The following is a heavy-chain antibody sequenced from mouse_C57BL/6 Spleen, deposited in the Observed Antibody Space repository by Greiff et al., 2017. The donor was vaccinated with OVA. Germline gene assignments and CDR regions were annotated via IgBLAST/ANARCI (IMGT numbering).Heavy chain of an antibody. CDR3: ARRGYYYGSGGDAMDY. D-gene: IGHD1-1*01. Sequence: EVQLQQSGPVLVKPGASVKMSCKASGYTFTDYYMNWVKQSHGKSLEWIGVINPYNGGTSYNQKFKGKATLTVDKSSSTAYMELNSLTSEDSAVYYCARRGYYYGSGGDAMDYWGQGTSVTVSS. J-gene: IGHJ4*01. CDR1: GYTFTDYY. V-gene: IGHV1-19*01. CDR2: INPYNGGT.